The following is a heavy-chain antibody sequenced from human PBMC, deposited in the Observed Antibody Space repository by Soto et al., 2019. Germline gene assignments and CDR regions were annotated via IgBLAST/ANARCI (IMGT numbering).Heavy chain of an antibody. J-gene: IGHJ6*03. CDR1: GYTFTSYY. Sequence: ASVKVSCKASGYTFTSYYINWVRQATGQGLEWMGWMNPNSGNTGYAQKFQGRVTMTRNTSISTAYMELSSLRSEDTAVYYCARWKIYDFWSGLLYYYYYMDVWGKGTTVTVSS. V-gene: IGHV1-8*01. D-gene: IGHD3-3*01. CDR2: MNPNSGNT. CDR3: ARWKIYDFWSGLLYYYYYMDV.